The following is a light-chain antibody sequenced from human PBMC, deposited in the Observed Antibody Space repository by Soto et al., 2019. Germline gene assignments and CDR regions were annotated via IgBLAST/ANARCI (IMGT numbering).Light chain of an antibody. CDR3: QQYAISPWT. J-gene: IGKJ1*01. V-gene: IGKV3-20*01. Sequence: EIVLTQSPGTLSLSPGERATLSCRASQSVSSSYLAWYQQKPGQAPRLLIYGASSRATGIPDRLSGSGSGTDFTLTISRLEPEDFAVYYCQQYAISPWTFGQGTKVQIK. CDR1: QSVSSSY. CDR2: GAS.